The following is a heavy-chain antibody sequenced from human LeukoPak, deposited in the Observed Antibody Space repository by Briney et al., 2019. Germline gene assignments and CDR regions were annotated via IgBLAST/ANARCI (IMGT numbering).Heavy chain of an antibody. CDR3: ARGGGYSGYYMDV. Sequence: GGSLRLSCAASGFTFSSYSMNWVRQAPGKGLEWVSSISSSSSYIYYADSAKGRFTISRDNAKNSLYLQMNSLRAEDTAVYYCARGGGYSGYYMDVWGKGTTVTVSS. V-gene: IGHV3-21*01. CDR2: ISSSSSYI. D-gene: IGHD5-12*01. CDR1: GFTFSSYS. J-gene: IGHJ6*03.